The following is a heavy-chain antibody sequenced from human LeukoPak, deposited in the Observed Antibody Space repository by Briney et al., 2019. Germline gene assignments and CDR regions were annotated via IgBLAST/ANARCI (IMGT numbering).Heavy chain of an antibody. Sequence: GGSLRLSCAASGFTFNRYAMTWVRQAPGRGLVWVAVISASGDNTDYADSVKGRFTISRDNSKNTLSLQMNSLRVEDTAVYYCAKVVGTGTTPTDYWGQGTLVTVSS. CDR3: AKVVGTGTTPTDY. J-gene: IGHJ4*02. CDR1: GFTFNRYA. CDR2: ISASGDNT. V-gene: IGHV3-23*01. D-gene: IGHD1-1*01.